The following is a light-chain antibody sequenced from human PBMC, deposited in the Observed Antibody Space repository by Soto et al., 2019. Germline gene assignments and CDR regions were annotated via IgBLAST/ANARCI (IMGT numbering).Light chain of an antibody. CDR2: EES. CDR1: QAITNN. CDR3: QQVKSYPRT. V-gene: IGKV1-9*01. J-gene: IGKJ4*01. Sequence: EILLTQSPSSLSASVGDRVTLTCRASQAITNNLAWYQQKPGNPPRLLIYEESTLHSGVPSRFSGRKVGTQFILTIDSLQPEDFATYYCQQVKSYPRTFGGGTKVDIK.